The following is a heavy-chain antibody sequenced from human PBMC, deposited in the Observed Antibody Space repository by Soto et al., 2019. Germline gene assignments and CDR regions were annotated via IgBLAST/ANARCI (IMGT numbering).Heavy chain of an antibody. J-gene: IGHJ5*02. CDR2: IIPILGIA. V-gene: IGHV1-69*08. CDR1: GGTFSSYT. Sequence: QVQLVQSGAEVKKPGSSVKVSCKASGGTFSSYTISWVRQAPGQGLEWMGRIIPILGIANYAQKFQGRVTITADKSTSTASMELSSLRSADTAVYYCARDQTYYDILPGWGFDPWGQGTLVTVSS. CDR3: ARDQTYYDILPGWGFDP. D-gene: IGHD3-9*01.